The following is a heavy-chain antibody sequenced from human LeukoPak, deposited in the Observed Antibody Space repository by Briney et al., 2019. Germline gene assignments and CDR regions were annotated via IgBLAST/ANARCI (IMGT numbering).Heavy chain of an antibody. J-gene: IGHJ5*02. Sequence: PSETLSLTCTVSGGSISSSTYYWGWIRQPPGKGLEWIGSIYYGGNTYYNPSLKSRVTISIHMSKNQFSLKLSSVTAADTAVYYCARQGLLSDRWFDPWGQGTLVTVSS. CDR1: GGSISSSTYY. CDR3: ARQGLLSDRWFDP. CDR2: IYYGGNT. V-gene: IGHV4-39*01. D-gene: IGHD1-26*01.